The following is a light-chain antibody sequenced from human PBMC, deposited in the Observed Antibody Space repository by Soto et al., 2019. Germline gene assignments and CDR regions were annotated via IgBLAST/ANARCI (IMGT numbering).Light chain of an antibody. CDR2: GAS. J-gene: IGKJ1*01. CDR1: QSVSSSY. V-gene: IGKV3-20*01. CDR3: QQYGSSLRT. Sequence: EIVLTQSPGTLSLSPGERATLSCRASQSVSSSYLAWYQQKPGQAPRLLIYGASSRATGIPDRFSGSGSGTDFTLTIPRMEPEDFAVYYCQQYGSSLRTFGQGTKVEIK.